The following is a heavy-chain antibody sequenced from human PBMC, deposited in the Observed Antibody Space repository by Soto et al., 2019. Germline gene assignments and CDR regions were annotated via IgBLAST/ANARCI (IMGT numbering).Heavy chain of an antibody. CDR1: WVTFSSNIAA. CDR3: ARDTDNNYSGGDYYYGMDV. J-gene: IGHJ6*02. Sequence: SQTLSRTSAISWVTFSSNIAAWDCIRQSPSRGLEWLGRTYYRSKWYNDYAVSVKSRITINPDTSKNQFSLQLNSVTPEDTAVYYCARDTDNNYSGGDYYYGMDVWGQGTMVTVSS. D-gene: IGHD4-4*01. V-gene: IGHV6-1*01. CDR2: TYYRSKWYN.